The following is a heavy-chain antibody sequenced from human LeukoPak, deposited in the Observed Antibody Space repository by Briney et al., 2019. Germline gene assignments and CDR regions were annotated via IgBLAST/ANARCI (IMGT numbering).Heavy chain of an antibody. D-gene: IGHD2-21*01. Sequence: QSGGSLRLSCVGSGFKFRAFTMHWVRQAPGRGLEWVSLFSRNGVTTFYADSVRGRFTISRDNSENSVYLQMDSLTTEDTAVYYCAKEKDTIYFDLWGQGTLVTVSA. V-gene: IGHV3-43*01. CDR2: FSRNGVTT. CDR1: GFKFRAFT. J-gene: IGHJ3*01. CDR3: AKEKDTIYFDL.